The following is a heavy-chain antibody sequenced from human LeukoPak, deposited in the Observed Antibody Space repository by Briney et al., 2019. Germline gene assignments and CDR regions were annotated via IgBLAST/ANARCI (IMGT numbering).Heavy chain of an antibody. V-gene: IGHV1-18*01. Sequence: ASVKVSCKASGYTFTSYGISWVRQAPGQGLEWMGWISAYNGITNYAQKLQGRVTMTTDTSTSTAYMELRSLRSDDTAVYYCARDRVEGDIVVVVAAKNWFDPWGQGTLVTVSS. J-gene: IGHJ5*02. CDR1: GYTFTSYG. D-gene: IGHD2-15*01. CDR2: ISAYNGIT. CDR3: ARDRVEGDIVVVVAAKNWFDP.